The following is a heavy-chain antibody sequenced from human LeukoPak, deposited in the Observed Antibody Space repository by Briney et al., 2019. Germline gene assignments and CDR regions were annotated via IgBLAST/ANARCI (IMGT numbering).Heavy chain of an antibody. CDR1: GGSIKTGGYS. J-gene: IGHJ3*02. D-gene: IGHD6-19*01. CDR2: VYISGNT. V-gene: IGHV4-61*02. CDR3: TRGWSSAGVFDS. Sequence: PSETLSLTFTVSGGSIKTGGYSWTWIRQLAGKGLEWIGRVYISGNTDQNPSLKSRVTVSMDSSKNQFSLEMKSVTAADTAVYYCTRGWSSAGVFDSWGQGTVVTVSS.